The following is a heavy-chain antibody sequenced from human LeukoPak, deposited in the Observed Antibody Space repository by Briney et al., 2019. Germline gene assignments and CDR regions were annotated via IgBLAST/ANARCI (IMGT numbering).Heavy chain of an antibody. V-gene: IGHV3-48*04. CDR1: GFTFSSYS. CDR2: ISSSSTI. Sequence: PGGSLRLSCAASGFTFSSYSMNWVRQAPGKGLEWVSYISSSSTIYYADSVKGRFTISRDNAKNSLYLQMNSLRAEDTAVYYCASRHKYSSSSEGYWGQGTLVTASS. CDR3: ASRHKYSSSSEGY. D-gene: IGHD6-6*01. J-gene: IGHJ4*02.